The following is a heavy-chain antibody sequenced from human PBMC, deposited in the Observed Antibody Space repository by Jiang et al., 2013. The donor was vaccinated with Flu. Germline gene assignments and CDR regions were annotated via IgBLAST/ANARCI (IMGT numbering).Heavy chain of an antibody. J-gene: IGHJ1*01. CDR3: ARRGGVETFQH. CDR2: IYYSGST. CDR1: GGPISSSGSY. Sequence: PGLVKPSETLSLTCTVSGGPISSSGSYWGWIRQPPGKGLEWIGSIYYSGSTYYNPSLKSRVTISLDTSKNQFSLRLSSMTAADTAVFYCARRGGVETFQHWGQGTLVTVSS. D-gene: IGHD2-8*02. V-gene: IGHV4-39*07.